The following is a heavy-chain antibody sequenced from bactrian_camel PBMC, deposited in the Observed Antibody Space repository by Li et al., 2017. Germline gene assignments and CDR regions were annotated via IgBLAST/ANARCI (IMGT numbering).Heavy chain of an antibody. CDR1: GYTVSSGC. V-gene: IGHV3S53*01. CDR3: VTSPRVHYGGGILGY. Sequence: HVQLVESGGGSVQAGGSLRLSCAASGYTVSSGCMGWFRQAPGKEREGVAGIVSDGRTSYANVVKGRFTISRDNAKDTVYLQLNSLKFEDTALYYCVTSPRVHYGGGILGYWGRGTQVTVS. D-gene: IGHD5*01. CDR2: IVSDGRT. J-gene: IGHJ6*01.